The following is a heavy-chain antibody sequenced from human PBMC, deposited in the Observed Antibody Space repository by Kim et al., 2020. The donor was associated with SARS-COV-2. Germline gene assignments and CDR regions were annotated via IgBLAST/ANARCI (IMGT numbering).Heavy chain of an antibody. V-gene: IGHV3-53*04. D-gene: IGHD3-10*01. CDR3: ARGPNLHSGSYYNWFDY. J-gene: IGHJ4*02. CDR2: IYSGGST. CDR1: GFTVSSNY. Sequence: GGSLRLSCAASGFTVSSNYMSWVRQAPGKGLEWVSVIYSGGSTYYADSVKGRFTISRHNSKNTLYLQMNSLRDEDTAVYYCARGPNLHSGSYYNWFDYWGQGTLVTVSS.